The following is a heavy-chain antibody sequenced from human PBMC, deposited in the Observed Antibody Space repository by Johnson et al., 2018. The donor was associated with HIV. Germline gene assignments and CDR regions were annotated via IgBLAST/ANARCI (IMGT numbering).Heavy chain of an antibody. CDR3: ARGLRGYSYIDSFDI. Sequence: EVQLVESGGGLVQPGRSLRLSCVASGFTFDDYAMHWVRQVSGKGLEWVSGISWNRGSIGYADSVKGRFTISRDNSKNTVYLQMNSLRAEDTALYYCARGLRGYSYIDSFDIWGQGTMVTVSS. CDR1: GFTFDDYA. D-gene: IGHD5-18*01. CDR2: ISWNRGSI. J-gene: IGHJ3*02. V-gene: IGHV3-9*01.